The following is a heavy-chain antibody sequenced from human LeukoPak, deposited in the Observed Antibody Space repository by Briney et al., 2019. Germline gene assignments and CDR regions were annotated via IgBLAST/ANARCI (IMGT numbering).Heavy chain of an antibody. V-gene: IGHV3-15*01. D-gene: IGHD6-13*01. CDR3: TTHRGYSSSPTFDY. CDR1: S. Sequence: SMSWVRQAPGKGLEWVGQIKTKTDGGTTDHAAPVKGRFTISRDDSKNTLYLQMSSLKTEDTAVYYCTTHRGYSSSPTFDYWGQGTLVTVSS. CDR2: IKTKTDGGTT. J-gene: IGHJ4*02.